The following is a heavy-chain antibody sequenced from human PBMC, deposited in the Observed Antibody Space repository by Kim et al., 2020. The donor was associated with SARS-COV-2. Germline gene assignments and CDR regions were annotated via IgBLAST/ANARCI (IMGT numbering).Heavy chain of an antibody. CDR2: IYYSGST. CDR1: GGSISSSSYY. V-gene: IGHV4-39*01. D-gene: IGHD3-3*01. Sequence: SETLSLTCTVSGGSISSSSYYWGWIRQPPGKGREWIGSIYYSGSTYYNPSLKSRVTISVDTSKNQFSLKLSSVTAADTAVYYCASNRVTIFGVVITNYWYFYLWGRGTLVTVSS. CDR3: ASNRVTIFGVVITNYWYFYL. J-gene: IGHJ2*01.